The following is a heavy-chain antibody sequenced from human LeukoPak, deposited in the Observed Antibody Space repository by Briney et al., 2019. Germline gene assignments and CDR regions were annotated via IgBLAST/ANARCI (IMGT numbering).Heavy chain of an antibody. CDR2: VRVNGRST. D-gene: IGHD1-14*01. V-gene: IGHV3-23*01. CDR1: GFTFSTYD. CDR3: AKPGEPSNYYFDY. J-gene: IGHJ4*02. Sequence: GRSLRLSCTASGFTFSTYDMSWVRQAPGKGLEWVSTVRVNGRSTFYADSVKGRFTISRDNSKNTLYLQMSSLRAEDTALYYCAKPGEPSNYYFDYWGQGALVTVSS.